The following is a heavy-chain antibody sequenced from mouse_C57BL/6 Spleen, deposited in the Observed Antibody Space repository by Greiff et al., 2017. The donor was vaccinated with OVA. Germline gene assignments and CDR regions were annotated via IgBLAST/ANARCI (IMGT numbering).Heavy chain of an antibody. CDR2: IYPGSGST. CDR1: GYTFTSYW. V-gene: IGHV1-55*01. J-gene: IGHJ3*01. D-gene: IGHD2-1*01. Sequence: VQLQQPGAELVKPGASVKMSCKASGYTFTSYWITWVKQRPGQGLEWIGDIYPGSGSTNYNEKFKSKATLTVDTSSSTAYMQLSSLTSEDSAVYYCAREGGIYYGNFAYWGQGTLVTVSA. CDR3: AREGGIYYGNFAY.